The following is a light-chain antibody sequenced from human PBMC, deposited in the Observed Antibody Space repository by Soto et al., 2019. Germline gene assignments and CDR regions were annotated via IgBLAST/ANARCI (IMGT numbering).Light chain of an antibody. Sequence: VLTQSPATLSLSPGERATLSCRASQTVSSFLAWYQQKPGQAPRLLIHDSSDRATGIPARFSGSGSGTDFTINISRLEHEDVAVYYCQQRSNWPLTFGGGTKV. CDR2: DSS. J-gene: IGKJ4*01. CDR1: QTVSSF. CDR3: QQRSNWPLT. V-gene: IGKV3-11*01.